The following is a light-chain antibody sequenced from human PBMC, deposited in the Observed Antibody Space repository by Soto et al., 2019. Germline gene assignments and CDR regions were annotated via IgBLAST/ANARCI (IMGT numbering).Light chain of an antibody. Sequence: QSALTQPPSASGSPGQSVTISSTGTSSDIGGYNFVSWYQQHPGKAPKLIIYEVSKRPSGVPDRFSGSKSGNTASLTVSGLQAEDEADYYCSSYAGSNNWGVFGTGTKLTVL. CDR1: SSDIGGYNF. CDR3: SSYAGSNNWGV. CDR2: EVS. V-gene: IGLV2-8*01. J-gene: IGLJ1*01.